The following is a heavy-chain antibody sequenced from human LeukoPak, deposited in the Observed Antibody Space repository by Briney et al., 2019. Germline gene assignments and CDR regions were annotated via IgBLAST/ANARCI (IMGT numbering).Heavy chain of an antibody. CDR3: AREGYGSGSYYPGDYFDY. V-gene: IGHV4-4*02. D-gene: IGHD3-10*01. J-gene: IGHJ4*02. CDR1: GGSISSSNW. Sequence: SETLSLTCAVSGGSISSSNWWSWVRQPPGKGLEWIGEIYHSGSTNYNPSLKSRVTISVDKSKNQFSLKLSSVTAADTAVYYCAREGYGSGSYYPGDYFDYWGQGTLVTVSS. CDR2: IYHSGST.